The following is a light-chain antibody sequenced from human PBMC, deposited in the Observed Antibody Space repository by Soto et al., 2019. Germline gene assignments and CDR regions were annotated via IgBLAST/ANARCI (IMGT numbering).Light chain of an antibody. CDR1: QSVSSSY. CDR2: GAS. V-gene: IGKV3-20*01. Sequence: EIVLTQSPGTLSLSPGERATLSCRASQSVSSSYLAWYQQKPGQAPRLLIYGASSRATGIPDRFSGSGSGTDFTLTISRLEPEDFAVYYCQQYGSSLYTFGQGTKLPIK. CDR3: QQYGSSLYT. J-gene: IGKJ2*01.